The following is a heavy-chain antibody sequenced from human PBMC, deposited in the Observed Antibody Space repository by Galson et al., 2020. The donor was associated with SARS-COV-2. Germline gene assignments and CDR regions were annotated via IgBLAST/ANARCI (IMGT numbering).Heavy chain of an antibody. CDR3: AKDWDSSAWYGKGIDY. CDR1: GFTFSSYA. J-gene: IGHJ4*02. Sequence: GGSLRLSCAASGFTFSSYAMNWVRQAPGKGLDWVSAISGSGGSTYYSDSVKGRFTISKDNSKNTLFLQMDSLRAEDTAVYYCAKDWDSSAWYGKGIDYWGQGTLVTVSS. V-gene: IGHV3-23*01. D-gene: IGHD6-13*01. CDR2: ISGSGGST.